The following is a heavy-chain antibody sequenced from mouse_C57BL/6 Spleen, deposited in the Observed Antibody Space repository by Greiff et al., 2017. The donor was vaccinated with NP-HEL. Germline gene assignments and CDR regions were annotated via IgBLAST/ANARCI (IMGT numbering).Heavy chain of an antibody. V-gene: IGHV1-52*01. CDR1: GYTFTSYW. CDR3: AREGTTGPYYFDY. Sequence: VQLQQPGAELVRPGSSVKLSCKASGYTFTSYWMHWVKQRPIQGLEWIGNIDPSDSETLYNQKFKDKATLTVDKSSSTAYMQLSSLTSEDSAVYYCAREGTTGPYYFDYWGQGTTLTVSS. J-gene: IGHJ2*01. D-gene: IGHD1-1*01. CDR2: IDPSDSET.